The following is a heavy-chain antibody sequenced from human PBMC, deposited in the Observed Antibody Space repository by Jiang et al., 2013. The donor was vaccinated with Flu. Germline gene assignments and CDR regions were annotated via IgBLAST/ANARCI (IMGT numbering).Heavy chain of an antibody. CDR1: GYSFTSYW. CDR3: ARYIAAAARNYFDL. D-gene: IGHD6-13*01. J-gene: IGHJ4*02. Sequence: AEVKKPGESLRISCKGSGYSFTSYWISWVRQMPGKGLEWMGRIDPSDSYTNYSPSFQGHVTISADKSIDTAYLQWSSLRASDTAMYYCARYIAAAARNYFDLWGQGTLVTVSS. V-gene: IGHV5-10-1*01. CDR2: IDPSDSYT.